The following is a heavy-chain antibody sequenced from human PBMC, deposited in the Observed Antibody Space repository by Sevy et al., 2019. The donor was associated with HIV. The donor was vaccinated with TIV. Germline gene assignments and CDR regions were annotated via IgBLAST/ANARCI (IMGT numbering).Heavy chain of an antibody. CDR3: ARDLVVVVTDYYYYYGMDV. D-gene: IGHD2-15*01. CDR1: GFTVSSNY. Sequence: GGSLRLSCAASGFTVSSNYMSWVRQAPGKGLEWVSVIYSGGSTYYADSVKGRFTISRDNSKNTLYLQMNSLRAEVTAVYYCARDLVVVVTDYYYYYGMDVWGQGTTVTVSS. J-gene: IGHJ6*02. V-gene: IGHV3-53*01. CDR2: IYSGGST.